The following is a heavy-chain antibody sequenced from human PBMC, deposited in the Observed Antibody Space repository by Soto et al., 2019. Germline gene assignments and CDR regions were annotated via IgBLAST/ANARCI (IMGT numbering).Heavy chain of an antibody. D-gene: IGHD2-2*02. V-gene: IGHV3-7*03. J-gene: IGHJ6*02. CDR1: GFTFSSYW. CDR2: IKQDGSEK. CDR3: ARDRYCSSTSCYSDYYYYYGMDV. Sequence: ELQLVESGGGLVQPGGSLRLSCAASGFTFSSYWMSWVRQAPGKGLEWVANIKQDGSEKYYVDSVKGRFTISRDNAKNSLYLQMNSLRAEDTAVYYCARDRYCSSTSCYSDYYYYYGMDVWGQGTTVTVSS.